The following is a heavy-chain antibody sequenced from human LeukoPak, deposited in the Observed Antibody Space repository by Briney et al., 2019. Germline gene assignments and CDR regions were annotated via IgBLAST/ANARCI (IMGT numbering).Heavy chain of an antibody. Sequence: GGSLRLSCAASGFTFSSYWMSWVRQAPGKGLEWVANIKQDGSEKYYVDSVKGRFTISRDNAKNSLYLQMNSLRAEDTAVYYCAVPRDIVVVVAATRYYGMDVWGQRTTVTVSS. CDR3: AVPRDIVVVVAATRYYGMDV. D-gene: IGHD2-15*01. V-gene: IGHV3-7*01. J-gene: IGHJ6*02. CDR2: IKQDGSEK. CDR1: GFTFSSYW.